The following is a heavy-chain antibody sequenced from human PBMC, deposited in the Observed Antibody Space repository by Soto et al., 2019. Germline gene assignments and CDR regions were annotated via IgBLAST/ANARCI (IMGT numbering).Heavy chain of an antibody. CDR2: MNPNSGNT. J-gene: IGHJ6*02. D-gene: IGHD6-6*01. CDR3: ARXRVAARRVYYYYYGMDV. Sequence: ASVKVSCKASGYTFTSCDINWVRQATGQGLEWMGWMNPNSGNTGYAQKFQGRVTMTRNTSISTAYMELSSLRSEDTAVYYCARXRVAARRVYYYYYGMDVWGQGTTVTVSS. CDR1: GYTFTSCD. V-gene: IGHV1-8*01.